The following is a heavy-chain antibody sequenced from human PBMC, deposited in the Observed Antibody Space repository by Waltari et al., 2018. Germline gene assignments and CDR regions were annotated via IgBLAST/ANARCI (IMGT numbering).Heavy chain of an antibody. D-gene: IGHD3-22*01. Sequence: EVQLVESGGGLIQPGGSLRLSCAASGFTVSSNYMSWVRQAPGKGLEWVSVSYSGGSTYYADSVKGRFTISRDNSKNTLYLQMNSLRAEDTAVYYCAREPDYYDSSAPGGYWGQGTLVTVSS. J-gene: IGHJ4*02. V-gene: IGHV3-53*01. CDR2: SYSGGST. CDR3: AREPDYYDSSAPGGY. CDR1: GFTVSSNY.